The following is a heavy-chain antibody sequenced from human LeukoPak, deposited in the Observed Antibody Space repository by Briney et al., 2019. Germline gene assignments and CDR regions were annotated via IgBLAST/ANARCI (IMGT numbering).Heavy chain of an antibody. CDR2: IYSSGST. D-gene: IGHD3-10*01. V-gene: IGHV4-4*07. CDR3: ARQTLDYGSGSYHFDY. CDR1: GGSIGSYF. J-gene: IGHJ4*02. Sequence: PSETLSLTCTVSGGSIGSYFWTWIRKPAGKGLEWIGRIYSSGSTNYNPSLKSRLTMSIDTSKSQFSLNLTSVTAADTAVYYCARQTLDYGSGSYHFDYWGQGTLVTVSS.